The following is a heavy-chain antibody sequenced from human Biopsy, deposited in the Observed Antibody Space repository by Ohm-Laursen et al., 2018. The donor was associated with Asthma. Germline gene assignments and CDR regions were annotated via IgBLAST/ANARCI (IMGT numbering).Heavy chain of an antibody. CDR3: GRDMGGFGSGWFPVEF. J-gene: IGHJ4*02. V-gene: IGHV3-20*01. Sequence: SLRLSCSASGFTFDDYGMSWVRQAPGKGLDWVSGINWNGGSTGYADSVKGRFTISRDNAKNSLYLQMNSLRAEYTALYHCGRDMGGFGSGWFPVEFWGQGTLVTVSS. CDR1: GFTFDDYG. D-gene: IGHD6-19*01. CDR2: INWNGGST.